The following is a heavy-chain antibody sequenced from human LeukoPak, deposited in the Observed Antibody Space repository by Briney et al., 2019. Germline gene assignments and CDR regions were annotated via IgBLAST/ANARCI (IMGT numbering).Heavy chain of an antibody. V-gene: IGHV4-59*01. J-gene: IGHJ3*02. CDR1: GGSISSYY. CDR3: ALGYCSSTSCLRAFDI. CDR2: IYYSGST. Sequence: PSETLSLTCTVSGGSISSYYWSWIRQPPGKGLEWIGYIYYSGSTNYNPSLKSRVTISVDTSKNQFSLKLSSVTAADTAVYYCALGYCSSTSCLRAFDIWGQGTMVTVSS. D-gene: IGHD2-2*01.